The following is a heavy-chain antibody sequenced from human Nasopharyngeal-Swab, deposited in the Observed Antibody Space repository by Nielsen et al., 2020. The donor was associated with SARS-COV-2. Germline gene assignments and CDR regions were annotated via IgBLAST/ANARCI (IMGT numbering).Heavy chain of an antibody. Sequence: GESLKISCAASGFTFSDYYMSWIRQAPGKGLEWVSYISSSSSYTNYADSVKGRFTISRDNAKNSLYLQMNSLRAEDTAVYYCARHLRPLGYYFDYWGQGTLVTVSS. CDR3: ARHLRPLGYYFDY. D-gene: IGHD5/OR15-5a*01. CDR2: ISSSSSYT. CDR1: GFTFSDYY. J-gene: IGHJ4*02. V-gene: IGHV3-11*06.